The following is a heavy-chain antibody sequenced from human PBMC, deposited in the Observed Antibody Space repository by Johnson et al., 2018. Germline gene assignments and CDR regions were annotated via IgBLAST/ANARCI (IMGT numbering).Heavy chain of an antibody. V-gene: IGHV3-30*03. J-gene: IGHJ6*02. CDR2: ISYDGSNK. CDR3: TSEMGIIRANYYYYGRDV. CDR1: GFTFSSYG. Sequence: QVQLQESGGGVVQPGRSLRLSCAASGFTFSSYGMHWVRQAPGKGLEWVAVISYDGSNKYYADSVKGRFTISRDNSKHTLYLQMNSLRAEDTAVYYCTSEMGIIRANYYYYGRDVWGQGTTVTVSS. D-gene: IGHD3-3*01.